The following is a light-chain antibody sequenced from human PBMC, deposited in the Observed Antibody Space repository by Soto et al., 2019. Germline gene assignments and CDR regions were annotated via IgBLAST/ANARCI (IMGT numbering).Light chain of an antibody. V-gene: IGLV1-51*01. J-gene: IGLJ3*02. CDR3: GTWDISLSAGV. CDR1: SSDVGGYNY. Sequence: QSALTQPRSVSGSPGQSVTISCTGTSSDVGGYNYVSWYQQLPGTAPKLLIYDNNKRPSGIPDRFSGSKSGTSATLGITGLQTGDEADYYCGTWDISLSAGVFGGGTKLTVL. CDR2: DNN.